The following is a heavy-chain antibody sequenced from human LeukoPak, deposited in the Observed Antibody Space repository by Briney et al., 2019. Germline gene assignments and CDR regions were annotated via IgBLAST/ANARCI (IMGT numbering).Heavy chain of an antibody. V-gene: IGHV4-61*02. Sequence: SETLSLTCTVSGGSISSGSYYWSWLRQSAGTGLEWIGRVYTSGSTNYNPSLKSRVTISVDTSKNQFSLKLSSVTAADTAVYYCARASNYGPYSLWGQGTLVTVSS. J-gene: IGHJ4*02. CDR1: GGSISSGSYY. CDR2: VYTSGST. CDR3: ARASNYGPYSL. D-gene: IGHD4-17*01.